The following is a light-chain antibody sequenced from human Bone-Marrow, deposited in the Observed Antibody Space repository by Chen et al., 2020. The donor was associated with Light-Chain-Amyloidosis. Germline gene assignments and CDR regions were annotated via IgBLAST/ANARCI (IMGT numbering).Light chain of an antibody. Sequence: SYVLTQPSSVSVAPGQTATIACGGNNIGSTSVHWYQQTPGQAPLLVVYDDSDRPSGIPARLSGANAGNTATLSIRRVEAGDEADYCCQVWDRSSDRPVVGGGTKLTVL. CDR3: QVWDRSSDRPV. CDR1: NIGSTS. V-gene: IGLV3-21*02. CDR2: DDS. J-gene: IGLJ3*02.